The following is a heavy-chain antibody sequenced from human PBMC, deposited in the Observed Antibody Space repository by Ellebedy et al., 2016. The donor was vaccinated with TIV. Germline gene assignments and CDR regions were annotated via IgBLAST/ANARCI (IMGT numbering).Heavy chain of an antibody. D-gene: IGHD2-2*01. Sequence: SVKVSCKASGGTFSSYAISWVRQAPGQGLEWMGGIIGMFGTASYAQKFLGRVSITADEFKSTAYMELSSLRYEDTAVYYCARHSTYHAISYLPHWGQGTLVTVSS. J-gene: IGHJ4*02. CDR1: GGTFSSYA. CDR3: ARHSTYHAISYLPH. CDR2: IIGMFGTA. V-gene: IGHV1-69*13.